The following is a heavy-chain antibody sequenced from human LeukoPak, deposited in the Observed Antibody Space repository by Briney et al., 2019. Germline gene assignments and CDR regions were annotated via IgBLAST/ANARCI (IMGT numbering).Heavy chain of an antibody. CDR1: GGTFSSYA. Sequence: SVKVSCKASGGTFSSYAISWVRQAPGQGLEWMGRIIPIFGTANYAQKFQGRVTITADESTSTAYMELSSLRSEDTAVYYCARDRGYSYGWIDFDYWGQGTLVTVSS. J-gene: IGHJ4*02. CDR2: IIPIFGTA. CDR3: ARDRGYSYGWIDFDY. V-gene: IGHV1-69*13. D-gene: IGHD5-18*01.